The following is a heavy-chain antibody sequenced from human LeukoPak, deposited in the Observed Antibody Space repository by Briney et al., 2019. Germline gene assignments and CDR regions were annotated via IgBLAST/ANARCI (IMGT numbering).Heavy chain of an antibody. CDR3: AKRGVVIRVILVGFHKEAYYFDS. V-gene: IGHV3-23*01. CDR1: GITLSNYG. D-gene: IGHD3-22*01. Sequence: GGSLRLSCAVSGITLSNYGMSWVRQAPGKGLERVAGIGDSGGRTNYADSVKGRFTISRDNPKNTLYLQMNSLRAEDTAVYFCAKRGVVIRVILVGFHKEAYYFDSWGQGALVTVSS. J-gene: IGHJ4*02. CDR2: IGDSGGRT.